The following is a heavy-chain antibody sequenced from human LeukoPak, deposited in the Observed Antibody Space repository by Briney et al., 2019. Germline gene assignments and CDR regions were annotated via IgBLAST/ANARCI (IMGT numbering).Heavy chain of an antibody. CDR3: ASGLRNYDILTGYYY. CDR1: GYTFTSYD. Sequence: ASVKVSCKASGYTFTSYDINWVRQATGQGLEWMGWMNPNSGNTGYAQKFQGRVTMTRNTSISTAYMELSSLRSEDTAVYYCASGLRNYDILTGYYYWGQGTLVTVSS. V-gene: IGHV1-8*01. J-gene: IGHJ4*02. CDR2: MNPNSGNT. D-gene: IGHD3-9*01.